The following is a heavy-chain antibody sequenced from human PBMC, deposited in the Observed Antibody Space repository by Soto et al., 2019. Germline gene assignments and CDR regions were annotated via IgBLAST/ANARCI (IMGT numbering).Heavy chain of an antibody. CDR3: ARLGSGWYGRHSYYFDY. Sequence: SETLSLTCTVSGGSISSYYWSWIRQPPGKGLEWIGYIYYSGSTNYNPSLKSRVTISVDTSKNQFSLKLSSVTAADTAVYYCARLGSGWYGRHSYYFDYWGQGTLVTVSS. V-gene: IGHV4-59*01. CDR2: IYYSGST. CDR1: GGSISSYY. J-gene: IGHJ4*02. D-gene: IGHD6-19*01.